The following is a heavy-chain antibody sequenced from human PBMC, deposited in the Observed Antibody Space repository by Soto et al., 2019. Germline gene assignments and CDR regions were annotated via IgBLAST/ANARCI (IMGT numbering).Heavy chain of an antibody. CDR3: ARQIGVTGTRGFDY. CDR2: VVHRGTT. J-gene: IGHJ4*02. D-gene: IGHD6-19*01. V-gene: IGHV4-4*02. Sequence: QVQLQESGPGLVKPSGTLSLTCAVSGASISDNNWWSWVRQPPGKGLEWIGEVVHRGTTNHNPSLRSRVSISMDKSKNQTSLTLSAVTAADSAVYYCARQIGVTGTRGFDYWGQGTLVTVSS. CDR1: GASISDNNW.